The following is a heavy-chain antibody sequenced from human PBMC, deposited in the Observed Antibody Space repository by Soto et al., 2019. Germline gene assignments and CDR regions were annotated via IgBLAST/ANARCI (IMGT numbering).Heavy chain of an antibody. D-gene: IGHD3-10*01. CDR2: VSPDGSTT. CDR3: VRVINYGLDY. CDR1: GFTFSGYW. J-gene: IGHJ4*02. Sequence: GGSLRLSCAASGFTFSGYWMHWVRQPPGKGLLWVSRVSPDGSTTTYADSVRGRFAISRDNAKNTLFLQMNSLRAEDTAVYYCVRVINYGLDYWGQGTLVTVSS. V-gene: IGHV3-74*01.